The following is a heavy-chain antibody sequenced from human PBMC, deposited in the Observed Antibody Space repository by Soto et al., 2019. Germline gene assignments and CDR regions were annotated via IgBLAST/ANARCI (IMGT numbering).Heavy chain of an antibody. CDR3: ARGTSISMAECYFDY. V-gene: IGHV1-18*01. CDR1: GYTFASFG. CDR2: ISGYNGNT. D-gene: IGHD3-10*01. Sequence: ASVKVSCKASGYTFASFGISWVRQAPGQGLEWMGWISGYNGNTNYAQKVQGRVTMTADTATSTAYMELRSLRSDDTAVYYCARGTSISMAECYFDYWGQGTLVTVSS. J-gene: IGHJ4*02.